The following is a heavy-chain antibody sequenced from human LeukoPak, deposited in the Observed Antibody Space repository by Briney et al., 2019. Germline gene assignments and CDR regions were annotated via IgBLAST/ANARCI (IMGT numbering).Heavy chain of an antibody. CDR3: ASGYSYGLNAFDI. CDR2: IYSGGST. Sequence: PGGSLRLSCAASGFTFDDYGMSWVRQAPGKGLEWVSVIYSGGSTYYADSVKGRFTISRDNSKNTLYLQMNSLRAEDTAVYYCASGYSYGLNAFDIWGQGTMVTVSS. V-gene: IGHV3-53*01. CDR1: GFTFDDYG. J-gene: IGHJ3*02. D-gene: IGHD5-18*01.